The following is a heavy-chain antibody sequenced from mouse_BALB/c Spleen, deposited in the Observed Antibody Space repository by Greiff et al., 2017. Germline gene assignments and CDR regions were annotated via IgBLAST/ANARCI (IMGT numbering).Heavy chain of an antibody. CDR2: ISSGGSYT. Sequence: EVHLVESGGGLVKPGGSLKLSCAASGFTFSSYTMSWVRQTPEKRLEWVATISSGGSYTYYPDSVKGRFTISRDNAKNTLNLQMSSLKSEDTAMYYCTRGGKGAMDYWGQGTSVTVSS. CDR1: GFTFSSYT. V-gene: IGHV5-6-4*01. D-gene: IGHD1-3*01. CDR3: TRGGKGAMDY. J-gene: IGHJ4*01.